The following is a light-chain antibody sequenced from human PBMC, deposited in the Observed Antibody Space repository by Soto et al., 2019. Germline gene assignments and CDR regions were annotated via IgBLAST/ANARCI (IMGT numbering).Light chain of an antibody. CDR2: EVS. CDR3: SSYTSTTTRV. J-gene: IGLJ1*01. CDR1: SSDVGGYNY. V-gene: IGLV2-14*03. Sequence: QSALTQPASESGSPGQSITISCTGTSSDVGGYNYVSWYQQHPGKGPKLMIYEVSNRPSGVSNRFSGSKSGNTATLTISGLQAEDEADYYCSSYTSTTTRVFGTGTKVTVL.